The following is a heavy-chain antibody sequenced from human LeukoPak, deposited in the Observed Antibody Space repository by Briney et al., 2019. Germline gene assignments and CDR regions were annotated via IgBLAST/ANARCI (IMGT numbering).Heavy chain of an antibody. CDR3: ATDLVAVAGMGNDY. CDR2: FDPEDGET. Sequence: ASVKVSCKVSGYTLTELSMHWVRQAPGKGLEWMGGFDPEDGETIYAQKFQGRVTMTEDTSTDTAYMELSSLRSEDTAVYYCATDLVAVAGMGNDYWSQGTLVTVSS. CDR1: GYTLTELS. J-gene: IGHJ4*02. V-gene: IGHV1-24*01. D-gene: IGHD6-19*01.